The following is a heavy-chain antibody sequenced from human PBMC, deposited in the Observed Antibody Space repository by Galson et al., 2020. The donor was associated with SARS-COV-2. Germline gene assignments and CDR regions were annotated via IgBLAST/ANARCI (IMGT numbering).Heavy chain of an antibody. V-gene: IGHV2-26*01. D-gene: IGHD2-15*01. CDR1: GFSLSNARMG. CDR3: ARILGWPRTHFYYYGMDV. CDR2: TFSNDEK. Sequence: ESGPTLVKPTETLTLTCTVSGFSLSNARMGVSWIRQPPGKALEWLAHTFSNDEKSYSTSLKSRLTISKDTSKSQVVLTMTNMDPVDTATYYCARILGWPRTHFYYYGMDVWGQGTTVTVSS. J-gene: IGHJ6*02.